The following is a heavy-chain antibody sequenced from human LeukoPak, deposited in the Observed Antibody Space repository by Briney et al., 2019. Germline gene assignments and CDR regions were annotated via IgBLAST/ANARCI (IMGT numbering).Heavy chain of an antibody. CDR2: ISGSGGST. CDR3: AKDLRGYYGSGSYRGY. V-gene: IGHV3-23*01. D-gene: IGHD3-10*01. Sequence: GGSLRLSCAASGFTFSSYAMSRVRQAPGKGLEWVSAISGSGGSTYYADSVKGRFTISRDNSKNTLYLQMNSLRAEDTAVYYCAKDLRGYYGSGSYRGYWGQGTLVTVSS. J-gene: IGHJ4*02. CDR1: GFTFSSYA.